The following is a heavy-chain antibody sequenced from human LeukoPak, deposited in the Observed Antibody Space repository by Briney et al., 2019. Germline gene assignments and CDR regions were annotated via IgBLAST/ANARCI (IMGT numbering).Heavy chain of an antibody. Sequence: NSSETLSLTCTVSGGSISSYYWSWIRQPPGKGLEWIGYIYYSGSTNYNPSLKSRVTISVDTSKNQFSLKLSSVTAADTAVYYCARDSSGRTGGTPLGGFDPWGQGTLVTVSS. CDR2: IYYSGST. J-gene: IGHJ5*02. D-gene: IGHD3/OR15-3a*01. V-gene: IGHV4-59*12. CDR3: ARDSSGRTGGTPLGGFDP. CDR1: GGSISSYY.